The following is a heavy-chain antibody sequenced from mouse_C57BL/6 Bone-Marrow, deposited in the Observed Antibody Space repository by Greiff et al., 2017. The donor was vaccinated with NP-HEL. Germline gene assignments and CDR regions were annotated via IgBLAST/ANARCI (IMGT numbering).Heavy chain of an antibody. J-gene: IGHJ4*01. CDR2: ISSGSSTI. Sequence: EVKLMESGGGLVKPGGSLKLSCAASGFTFSDYGMHWVRQAPEKGLEWVAYISSGSSTIYYADTVKGRFTISRDNAKNTLFLQMTSRRSEDTAMYYCARSTTVAYYAMDYWGQGTSVTVSS. V-gene: IGHV5-17*01. CDR1: GFTFSDYG. D-gene: IGHD1-1*01. CDR3: ARSTTVAYYAMDY.